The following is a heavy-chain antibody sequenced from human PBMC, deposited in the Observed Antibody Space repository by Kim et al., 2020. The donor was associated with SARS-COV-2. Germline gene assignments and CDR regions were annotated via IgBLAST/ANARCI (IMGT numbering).Heavy chain of an antibody. CDR1: GFTFSSYG. CDR2: ISYDGSNK. V-gene: IGHV3-30*03. D-gene: IGHD6-13*01. Sequence: GGSLRLSCAASGFTFSSYGMHWVRQAPGKGLEWLAVISYDGSNKYYADSVKGRFTISRDNSKNTLYLQMNSLRAEDTAVYYCARSDSSSWYYFDYWGQGT. J-gene: IGHJ4*02. CDR3: ARSDSSSWYYFDY.